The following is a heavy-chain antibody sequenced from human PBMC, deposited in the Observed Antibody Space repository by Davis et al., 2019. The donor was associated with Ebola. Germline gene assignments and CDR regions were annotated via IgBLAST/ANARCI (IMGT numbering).Heavy chain of an antibody. D-gene: IGHD6-13*01. J-gene: IGHJ6*02. CDR1: GFTFSSYW. CDR2: ISYDGSNK. Sequence: PGGSLRLSCAASGFTFSSYWMSWVRQAPGKGLEWVAVISYDGSNKYYADSVKGRFTISRDNAKNSLYLQMNSLKTEDTAVYYCTRDLKQPPPSYYYGMDVWGQGTTVTVSS. CDR3: TRDLKQPPPSYYYGMDV. V-gene: IGHV3-30-3*01.